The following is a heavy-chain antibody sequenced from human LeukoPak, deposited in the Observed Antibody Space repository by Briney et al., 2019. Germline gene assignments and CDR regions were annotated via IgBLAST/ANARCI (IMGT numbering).Heavy chain of an antibody. D-gene: IGHD3-22*01. J-gene: IGHJ4*02. V-gene: IGHV3-30*02. CDR1: GFTFSSYS. CDR3: ARVISGPDYYDSSGYYYD. Sequence: GGSLRLSCAASGFTFSSYSMNRVRQAPGKGLEWVAFIRYDGSNKYYADSVKGRFTISRDNSKNTLYLQMNSLRAEDTAVYYCARVISGPDYYDSSGYYYDWGQGTLVTVSS. CDR2: IRYDGSNK.